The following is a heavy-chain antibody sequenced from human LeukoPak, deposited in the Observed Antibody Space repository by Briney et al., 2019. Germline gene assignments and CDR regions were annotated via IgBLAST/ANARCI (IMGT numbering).Heavy chain of an antibody. CDR3: ARVVSSSSWFVDY. J-gene: IGHJ4*02. CDR2: IYYSGST. V-gene: IGHV4-59*08. CDR1: GGSISSYY. D-gene: IGHD6-13*01. Sequence: PSETLALTCTVSGGSISSYYWSWIRQPPGKGLEWIGYIYYSGSTNYNPSLKSRVTISVDTSKNQFSLKLSSVTAADTAVYYCARVVSSSSWFVDYWGQGTLVTVSS.